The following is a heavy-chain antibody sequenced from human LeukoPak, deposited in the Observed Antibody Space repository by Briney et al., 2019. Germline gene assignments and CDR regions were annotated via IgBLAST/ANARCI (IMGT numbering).Heavy chain of an antibody. J-gene: IGHJ4*02. V-gene: IGHV4-4*07. Sequence: PSETLSLTCTLSSVSLSSSYWSWIRQPAGKGLEWIGRVYTSGSTNYNPSLKSRVAMSVDTSKNQFSLDLTSVTAADAAVYYCARDCSGGTCYLGVLDYWGQGIRVTVSS. CDR2: VYTSGST. CDR1: SVSLSSSY. CDR3: ARDCSGGTCYLGVLDY. D-gene: IGHD2-15*01.